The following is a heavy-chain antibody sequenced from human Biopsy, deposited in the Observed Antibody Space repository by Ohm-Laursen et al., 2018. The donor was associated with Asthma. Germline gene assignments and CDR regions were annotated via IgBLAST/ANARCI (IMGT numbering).Heavy chain of an antibody. D-gene: IGHD6-6*01. Sequence: LETLSLTCLVSGDAMSTSGSYWGWIRQSPGKGLEWIGSIYYSGRTYYNPSLESRVTISADTSKNHFSLKVTSVTAADTAVYYCARAVSSSSYWYFDLWGRGDLVTVSS. J-gene: IGHJ2*01. CDR3: ARAVSSSSYWYFDL. CDR2: IYYSGRT. CDR1: GDAMSTSGSY. V-gene: IGHV4-39*02.